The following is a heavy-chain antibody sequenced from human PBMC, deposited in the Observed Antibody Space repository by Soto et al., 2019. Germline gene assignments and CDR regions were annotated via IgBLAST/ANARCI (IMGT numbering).Heavy chain of an antibody. J-gene: IGHJ4*02. CDR1: GFTFSSYS. V-gene: IGHV3-23*01. CDR2: FRTSGDGGTT. CDR3: AKKVNSGPGSQYFDY. D-gene: IGHD3-10*01. Sequence: GGSLRLSCAASGFTFSSYSMSWVRQAPGKGLEWVSGFRTSGDGGTTYYADSVKGRFTISRDNSKNMLFLQMNSLRAEDTAIYYCAKKVNSGPGSQYFDYWGQGTLVTVSA.